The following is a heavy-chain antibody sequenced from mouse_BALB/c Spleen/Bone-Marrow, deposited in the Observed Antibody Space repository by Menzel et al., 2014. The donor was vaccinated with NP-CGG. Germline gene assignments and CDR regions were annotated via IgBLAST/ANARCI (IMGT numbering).Heavy chain of an antibody. CDR1: GYTFTSYD. Sequence: VQLQQSGAELVKPGASVKLSCKASGYTFTSYDINWVRQRPEQGLEWIGWIFPGDGGTKCNEKFKGKATLTTDKSSSTAYMQLNRLTFEDSAVYFCARNYRYAWFAYWGQGTLVTVSA. D-gene: IGHD2-14*01. V-gene: IGHV1-85*01. CDR2: IFPGDGGT. CDR3: ARNYRYAWFAY. J-gene: IGHJ3*01.